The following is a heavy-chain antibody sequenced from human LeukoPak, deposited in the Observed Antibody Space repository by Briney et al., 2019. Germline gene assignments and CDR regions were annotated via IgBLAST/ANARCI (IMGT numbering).Heavy chain of an antibody. CDR1: GVSISSYY. Sequence: SETLSLTCTVSGVSISSYYWSWVRQPPGKGLEWVGYVYYSGSANYNPSLKRRVTISVDTYKNQFSLKLTSVTAADTAVYYCARAIMVRGVIRYYYYMDVWGKGTTVTISS. CDR3: ARAIMVRGVIRYYYYMDV. J-gene: IGHJ6*03. CDR2: VYYSGSA. V-gene: IGHV4-59*01. D-gene: IGHD3-10*01.